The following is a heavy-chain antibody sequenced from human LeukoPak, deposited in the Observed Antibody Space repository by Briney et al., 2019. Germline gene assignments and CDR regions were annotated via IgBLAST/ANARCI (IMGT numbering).Heavy chain of an antibody. CDR2: IYHSGST. Sequence: PSQTLSLTCAVSGGSISSGGYSWSWIRQPPGKGLEWIGYIYHSGSTYYNPSLKSRVTISVDRSKNQFSLKLSSVTAADTAVYCCARDTPHGMDVWGQGTTVPVSS. V-gene: IGHV4-30-2*01. J-gene: IGHJ6*02. CDR3: ARDTPHGMDV. CDR1: GGSISSGGYS.